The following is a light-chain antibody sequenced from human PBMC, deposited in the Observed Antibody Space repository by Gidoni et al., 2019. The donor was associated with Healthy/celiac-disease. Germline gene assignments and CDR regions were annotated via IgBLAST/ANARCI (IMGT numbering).Light chain of an antibody. J-gene: IGKJ2*02. Sequence: DLHLTQSPSSLAASVGDRVTITCRASQSISSYLNWYQQKPGKAPKLLIYAASSLQSRVPSRFSGSGSGTDFTLTISSLPPEDVATYYWQQSYSTPGTFGQGTKLEIK. V-gene: IGKV1-39*01. CDR1: QSISSY. CDR2: AAS. CDR3: QQSYSTPGT.